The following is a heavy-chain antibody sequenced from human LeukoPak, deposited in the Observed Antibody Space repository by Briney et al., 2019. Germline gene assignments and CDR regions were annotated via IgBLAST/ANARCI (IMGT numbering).Heavy chain of an antibody. D-gene: IGHD2-21*02. V-gene: IGHV3-74*01. CDR1: GFTFTTYW. CDR3: ARLRCDVGDCYSAGQNF. CDR2: INSDGSST. J-gene: IGHJ4*02. Sequence: GGSLRLSCAASGFTFTTYWMHWVRQAPGQGLVWVSRINSDGSSTSYADSVKGRFSISRDNARNTLYLQMNSLRAEDTAVYFCARLRCDVGDCYSAGQNFWGQGTLVIVSS.